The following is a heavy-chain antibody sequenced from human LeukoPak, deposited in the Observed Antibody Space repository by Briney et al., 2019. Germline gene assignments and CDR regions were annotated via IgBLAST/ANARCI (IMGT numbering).Heavy chain of an antibody. CDR3: ASLLDGLAAAGRYFDY. V-gene: IGHV5-51*01. J-gene: IGHJ4*02. Sequence: GESLKISCKGSGYSFTSYWIGWVRQMPGKGLEWMGIIYPGDSDTRYSPSFQGQVTISADKSISTAYLQWSSLKASDTAMYYCASLLDGLAAAGRYFDYWGQRTLVTVSS. CDR1: GYSFTSYW. D-gene: IGHD6-13*01. CDR2: IYPGDSDT.